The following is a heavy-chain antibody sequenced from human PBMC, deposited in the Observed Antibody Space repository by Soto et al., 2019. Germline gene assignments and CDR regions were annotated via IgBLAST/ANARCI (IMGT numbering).Heavy chain of an antibody. Sequence: DVHLLESGGNLVQPGGSLRLSCSASGFTLSSYAMTWVRQAPGKGLEWVSSISAGGDMTYNSDSVKGRFTISRDNSNNAVFLQMHILRLEDTALYYCARGDRGGSGSPASYYYSGWDVWGQGATVTVS. V-gene: IGHV3-23*01. J-gene: IGHJ6*02. CDR2: ISAGGDMT. CDR3: ARGDRGGSGSPASYYYSGWDV. CDR1: GFTLSSYA. D-gene: IGHD3-10*01.